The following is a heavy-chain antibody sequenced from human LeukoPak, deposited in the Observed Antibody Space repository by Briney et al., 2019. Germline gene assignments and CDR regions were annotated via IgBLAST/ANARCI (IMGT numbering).Heavy chain of an antibody. CDR3: ARAGFSVGWFDP. V-gene: IGHV4-59*01. J-gene: IGHJ5*02. Sequence: PSETLSLTCTVSGGSISSYYWSWIRQPPGKGLEWIGYIYYSGSTNYNPSLKSRVTISVDTSKNQFFLKLSSVTAADTAVYYCARAGFSVGWFDPWGQGTLVTVSS. CDR1: GGSISSYY. CDR2: IYYSGST. D-gene: IGHD1-26*01.